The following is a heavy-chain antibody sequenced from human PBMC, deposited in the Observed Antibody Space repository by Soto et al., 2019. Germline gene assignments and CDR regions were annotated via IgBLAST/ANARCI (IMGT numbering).Heavy chain of an antibody. J-gene: IGHJ5*02. V-gene: IGHV1-18*01. CDR3: ARLQFGGDRMLSWFDP. CDR2: INVYNGDR. CDR1: GYIFTKYG. Sequence: QVQVVQSGPELKKPGASVKVSCKAQGYIFTKYGIGWVRQAPGHGREWMGLINVYNGDRKVAQKFQDRVSMTTDTATDTSYMELKSLRSCDTAVYYCARLQFGGDRMLSWFDPWGQGTLVTVSS. D-gene: IGHD2-21*02.